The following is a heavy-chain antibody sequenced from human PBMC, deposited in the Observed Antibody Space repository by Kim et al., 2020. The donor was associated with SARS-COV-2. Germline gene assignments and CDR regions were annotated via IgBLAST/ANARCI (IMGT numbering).Heavy chain of an antibody. V-gene: IGHV3-23*01. CDR3: TKLAGTYTYYFDF. D-gene: IGHD1-7*01. J-gene: IGHJ4*02. Sequence: YADSVRARFIISRDNSKNTLYLQMNSLRPEDTAVYYCTKLAGTYTYYFDFWGQGTLVTVSS.